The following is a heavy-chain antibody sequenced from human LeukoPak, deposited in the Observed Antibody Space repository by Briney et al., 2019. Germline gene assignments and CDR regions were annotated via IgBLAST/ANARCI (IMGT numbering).Heavy chain of an antibody. V-gene: IGHV5-51*01. CDR3: ARGNNSGWYFFDY. Sequence: GESLQISCKGSGYSFTSYWMGWVGQMPGKGREWRGIIYPGDSDTRYSPSFQGQVSTSAAKSISTAYLQWSTLQAPDTAIYYCARGNNSGWYFFDYWGQGTLVTVSS. CDR1: GYSFTSYW. CDR2: IYPGDSDT. D-gene: IGHD6-19*01. J-gene: IGHJ4*02.